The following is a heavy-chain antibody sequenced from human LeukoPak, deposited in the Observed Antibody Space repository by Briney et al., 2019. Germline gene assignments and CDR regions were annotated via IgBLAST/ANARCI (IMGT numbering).Heavy chain of an antibody. Sequence: ASVKVSCKASGYTFTGYYMHWVRQAPGQGLEWMGWINPNSGGTNYAQKFQGWVTMTRDTSISTAYMELSRLRSDDTAVYYCARGGLRSSGYKGTFDYWGQGTLVTVSS. J-gene: IGHJ4*02. CDR3: ARGGLRSSGYKGTFDY. V-gene: IGHV1-2*04. CDR2: INPNSGGT. D-gene: IGHD3-22*01. CDR1: GYTFTGYY.